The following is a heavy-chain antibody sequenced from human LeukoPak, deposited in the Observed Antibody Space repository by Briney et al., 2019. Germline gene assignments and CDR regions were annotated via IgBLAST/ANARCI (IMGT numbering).Heavy chain of an antibody. CDR3: ASGYSSSWLLDY. D-gene: IGHD6-13*01. V-gene: IGHV4-59*01. J-gene: IGHJ4*02. CDR2: IYYSGST. Sequence: SETLSLTCTVSGGSISSYYWSWIRQPPGKGLEWIGYIYYSGSTNYNPSLKSRVTISVDTSKNQFSLKLSSVTAADTAVYYCASGYSSSWLLDYWGRGTLVTVSS. CDR1: GGSISSYY.